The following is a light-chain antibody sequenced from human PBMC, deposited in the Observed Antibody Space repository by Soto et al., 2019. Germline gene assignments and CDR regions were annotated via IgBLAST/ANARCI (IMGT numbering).Light chain of an antibody. J-gene: IGLJ3*02. CDR2: EVS. CDR3: SSYTSSSTWV. Sequence: QSALTQPASVSGSPGQSITISCTGTSSDVGGYNYVSWYQQHPGKAPKLMIYEVSNRPSWVSNRFSGSKSGNTASLTISGLQAEDEADYDCSSYTSSSTWVFGGGTQLTVL. V-gene: IGLV2-14*01. CDR1: SSDVGGYNY.